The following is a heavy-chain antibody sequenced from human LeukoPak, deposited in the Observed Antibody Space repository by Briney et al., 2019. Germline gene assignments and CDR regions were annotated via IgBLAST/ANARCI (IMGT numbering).Heavy chain of an antibody. CDR3: ARGRDAYKVGNY. Sequence: SETLSLTCTVSGASISTHCWTWIRQSAAKGLELIGRFCSSENTNYNPSLRSRVTMSVDTSKNQFSLNLNSVTAADTATYYCARGRDAYKVGNYWGQGTLVTVSS. D-gene: IGHD5-24*01. V-gene: IGHV4-4*07. J-gene: IGHJ4*02. CDR2: FCSSENT. CDR1: GASISTHC.